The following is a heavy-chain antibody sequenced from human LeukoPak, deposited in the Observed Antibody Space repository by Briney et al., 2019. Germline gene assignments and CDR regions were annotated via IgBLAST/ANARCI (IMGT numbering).Heavy chain of an antibody. CDR2: IYYSGST. CDR1: GGSISSYY. Sequence: RPSETLSLTCTVSGGSISSYYWSWIRQPPGKGLEWIGYIYYSGSTNYNPSLKSRVTISVDTSKNQFSLKLSSVTAADTAVYYCARTPRYYGELAWYFDLWGRGTLVTVSS. D-gene: IGHD4-17*01. V-gene: IGHV4-59*01. CDR3: ARTPRYYGELAWYFDL. J-gene: IGHJ2*01.